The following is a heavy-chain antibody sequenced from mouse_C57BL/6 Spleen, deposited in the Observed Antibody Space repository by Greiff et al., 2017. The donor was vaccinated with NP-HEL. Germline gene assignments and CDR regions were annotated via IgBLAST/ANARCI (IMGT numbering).Heavy chain of an antibody. V-gene: IGHV1-31*01. Sequence: VQLQQSGPELVKPGASVKISCKASGYSFTGYYMHWVKQSHGNILDRIGYIYPYNGVSSYNQTFKGTATLTVDQSSSTAYMELRSLTSEDSAVYYCANYYGSSFAYWGKGTLVTVSA. CDR2: IYPYNGVS. D-gene: IGHD1-1*01. CDR3: ANYYGSSFAY. CDR1: GYSFTGYY. J-gene: IGHJ3*01.